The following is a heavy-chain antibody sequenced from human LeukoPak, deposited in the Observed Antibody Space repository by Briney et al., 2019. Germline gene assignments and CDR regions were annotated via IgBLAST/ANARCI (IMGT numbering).Heavy chain of an antibody. V-gene: IGHV3-11*01. CDR2: ISSSGSTI. CDR3: ARPKHRGYSYGWDAFDI. J-gene: IGHJ3*02. CDR1: GFTFSDYY. D-gene: IGHD5-18*01. Sequence: GGSLRLSCAASGFTFSDYYMSWIRQAPGKGLEWVSYISSSGSTIYYADSVKGRFTISRDNAKNSLYLQMNSLRAEDTAVYYCARPKHRGYSYGWDAFDIRGQGTMVTVSS.